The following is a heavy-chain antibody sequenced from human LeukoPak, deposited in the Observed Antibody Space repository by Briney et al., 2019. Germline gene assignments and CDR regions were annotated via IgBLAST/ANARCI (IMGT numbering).Heavy chain of an antibody. CDR1: GFTFSGYA. CDR2: ISGSGDST. CDR3: AKSFRSTSLDY. J-gene: IGHJ4*02. Sequence: GGSLRLSCAASGFTFSGYAMSWVRQAPGKGLEWVSAISGSGDSTYYADSVKGRFTISRDNSRNTLYLQMNSLRAGDTAVYYCAKSFRSTSLDYWGQGTLVTVSS. V-gene: IGHV3-23*01. D-gene: IGHD2-2*01.